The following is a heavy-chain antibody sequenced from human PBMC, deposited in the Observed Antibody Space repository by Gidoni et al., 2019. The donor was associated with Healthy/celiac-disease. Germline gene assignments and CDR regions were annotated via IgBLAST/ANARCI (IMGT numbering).Heavy chain of an antibody. J-gene: IGHJ4*02. D-gene: IGHD6-19*01. V-gene: IGHV1-18*01. Sequence: QVQLVQSGAEVKKPGASVKVSCTASGYTFTSYGISWVRQAPGQGLEWMGWISAYNGNTNYAQKLQGRVTMTTDTSTSTAYMELRSLRSDDTAVYYCAREDSSGWYGDGAFDYWGQGTLVTVSS. CDR3: AREDSSGWYGDGAFDY. CDR2: ISAYNGNT. CDR1: GYTFTSYG.